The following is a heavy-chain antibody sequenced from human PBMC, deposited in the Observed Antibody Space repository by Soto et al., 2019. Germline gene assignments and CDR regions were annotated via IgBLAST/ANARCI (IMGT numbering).Heavy chain of an antibody. CDR3: ARTYSGNYYSFGMDV. Sequence: VQLVESGGGLVKPGGSLRLSCAASGFTFSDYYMTWIRQAPGKGLEWVSYISSTSNYRNNADSVKGRFTISRDNAKNSLYLQMNSLRAEDTAVYYCARTYSGNYYSFGMDVWGQGTTVTVSS. D-gene: IGHD1-26*01. V-gene: IGHV3-11*05. J-gene: IGHJ6*02. CDR2: ISSTSNYR. CDR1: GFTFSDYY.